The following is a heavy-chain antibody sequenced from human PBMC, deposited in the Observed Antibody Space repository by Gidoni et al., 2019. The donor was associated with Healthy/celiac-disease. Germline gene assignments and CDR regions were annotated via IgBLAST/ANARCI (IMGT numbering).Heavy chain of an antibody. D-gene: IGHD5-18*01. Sequence: QVTLKESGPVLVKHTETLTLTCPVSGFSLSNARMGVSWIRQPPGKALEWLAHIFSNDEKSYSTSLKSRLTISKDTSKSQGVLTMTNMDPVDTATYYCARIDRGYSYGLGVFSYYGMDVWGQGTTVTVSS. J-gene: IGHJ6*02. V-gene: IGHV2-26*01. CDR1: GFSLSNARMG. CDR2: IFSNDEK. CDR3: ARIDRGYSYGLGVFSYYGMDV.